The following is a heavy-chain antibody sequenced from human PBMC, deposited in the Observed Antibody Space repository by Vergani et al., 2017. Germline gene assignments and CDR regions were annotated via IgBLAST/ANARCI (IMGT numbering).Heavy chain of an antibody. V-gene: IGHV1-69*08. D-gene: IGHD6-13*01. CDR3: ARDPPLAAAEGAGYGMDV. Sequence: QVQLVQSGAEVKKPGSSVKVSCKASGATFRSNTISWVRQVPGQGLEWMGRIIPVLGKTKYAQDFQGRLTITADTSTSTAYMELTSLRSQDTAVYYCARDPPLAAAEGAGYGMDVWGQGP. J-gene: IGHJ6*02. CDR2: IIPVLGKT. CDR1: GATFRSNT.